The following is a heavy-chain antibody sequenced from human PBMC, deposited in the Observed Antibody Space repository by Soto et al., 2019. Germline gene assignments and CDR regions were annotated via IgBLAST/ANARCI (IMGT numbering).Heavy chain of an antibody. D-gene: IGHD6-6*01. Sequence: GGALRLSCAASVFTFSSYALSSVRQAPGKGLEWVSAISGSGGSTYYADSVKGRFTISRDNSKNTLYLQMNSLRAEDTAVYYCAKFKAIAARPPNDYWGQGTLVTVSS. CDR2: ISGSGGST. CDR1: VFTFSSYA. V-gene: IGHV3-23*01. CDR3: AKFKAIAARPPNDY. J-gene: IGHJ4*02.